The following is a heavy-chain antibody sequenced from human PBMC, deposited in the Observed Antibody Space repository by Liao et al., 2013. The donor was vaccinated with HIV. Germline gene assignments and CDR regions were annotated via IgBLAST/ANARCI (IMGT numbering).Heavy chain of an antibody. CDR3: AGFSGGTGTDNRFDP. Sequence: QVQLQQWGAGLLKPSETLSLTCAVYDGSFSGYYWSWIRQSPGKGLEWIGEINHSGSTNYNPSLKSRVTISVDTSKNQFSLKLSSVTAADTAVYYCAGFSGGTGTDNRFDPWDQGALVTVSS. CDR1: DGSFSGYY. D-gene: IGHD2-15*01. CDR2: INHSGST. V-gene: IGHV4-34*01. J-gene: IGHJ5*02.